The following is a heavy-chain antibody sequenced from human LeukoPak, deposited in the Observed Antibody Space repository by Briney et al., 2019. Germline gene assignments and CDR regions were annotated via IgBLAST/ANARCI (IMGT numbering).Heavy chain of an antibody. D-gene: IGHD3-22*01. Sequence: SETLSLTCTVSGGSITSYYWSWIRQPPGKGLEWIGYIYYTGSTNYNPSLMSRVTISVDTSKNQFSLRLSSVTAADTAVYHCARGPYYFDSSTFAFDIWGQGTMVTVSS. V-gene: IGHV4-59*01. CDR2: IYYTGST. J-gene: IGHJ3*02. CDR3: ARGPYYFDSSTFAFDI. CDR1: GGSITSYY.